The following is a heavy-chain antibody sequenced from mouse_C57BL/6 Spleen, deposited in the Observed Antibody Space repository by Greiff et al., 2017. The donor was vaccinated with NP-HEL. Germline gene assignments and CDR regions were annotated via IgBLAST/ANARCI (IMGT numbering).Heavy chain of an antibody. V-gene: IGHV1-15*01. Sequence: QVQLQQSGAELVRPGASVPLSCKASGYTFTDYEMHWVKQTPVHGLEWIGAIDPETGGTAYNQKFKGKAILTADKSSSTAYMELRSLAAEDSAVYYGTRSGGDYWGQGTSVTVSS. CDR1: GYTFTDYE. D-gene: IGHD3-1*01. J-gene: IGHJ4*01. CDR3: TRSGGDY. CDR2: IDPETGGT.